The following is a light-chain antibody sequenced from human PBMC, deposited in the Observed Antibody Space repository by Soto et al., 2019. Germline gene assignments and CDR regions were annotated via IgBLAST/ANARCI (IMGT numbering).Light chain of an antibody. J-gene: IGKJ1*01. CDR1: QSVLYSSNNKNY. CDR2: WAS. CDR3: QQYYSTPWT. Sequence: DIVMTQSPDSLAVSLGERVTINCKSSQSVLYSSNNKNYLAWYQQKPGQPPKLLIYWASTRESGVPDRFSGSGSGTDFTLTISSLQAEDVAVYYCQQYYSTPWTLGHGTKVDIK. V-gene: IGKV4-1*01.